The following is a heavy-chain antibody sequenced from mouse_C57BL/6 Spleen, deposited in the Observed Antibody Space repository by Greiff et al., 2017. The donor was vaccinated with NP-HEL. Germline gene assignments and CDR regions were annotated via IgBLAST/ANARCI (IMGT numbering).Heavy chain of an antibody. CDR1: GYTFTSYW. J-gene: IGHJ3*01. D-gene: IGHD2-3*01. CDR3: ARRYDGYFAY. Sequence: QVQLQQSGAELVMPGASVKLSCKASGYTFTSYWMHWVKQRPGQGLEWIGEIDPSDSYTNYNQKFKGKSTLTVDKSSSTAYMQLSSLTSEDSAVYYCARRYDGYFAYWGQGTLVTVSA. V-gene: IGHV1-69*01. CDR2: IDPSDSYT.